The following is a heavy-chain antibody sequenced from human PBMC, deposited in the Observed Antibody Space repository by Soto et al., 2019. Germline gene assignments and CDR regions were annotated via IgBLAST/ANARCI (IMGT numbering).Heavy chain of an antibody. D-gene: IGHD3-3*02. CDR3: SISSPASDY. V-gene: IGHV3-23*01. Sequence: EVQMLESGGGLVQPGGSLRLSCVASGFTFGRFGMSWVRQAAGKGLEWVSGISNSGSGTYYADSVKGRFTISRDNAKNTLYLQMSSLRGEDTALYYCSISSPASDYWGQGTLVTVSS. CDR1: GFTFGRFG. CDR2: ISNSGSGT. J-gene: IGHJ4*02.